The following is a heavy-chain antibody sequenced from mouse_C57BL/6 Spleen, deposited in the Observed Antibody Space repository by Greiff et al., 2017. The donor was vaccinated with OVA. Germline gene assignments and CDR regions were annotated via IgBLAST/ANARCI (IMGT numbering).Heavy chain of an antibody. D-gene: IGHD2-3*01. Sequence: EVQLVESGGGLVKPGGSLKLSCAASGFTFSSYAMSWVRQTPEKRLEWVATISDGGSYTYYPDNVKGRFTISRDNAKNNLYLQMSHLKSEDTAMYYCARERSDGYYLAWFAYWGQGTLVTVSA. CDR3: ARERSDGYYLAWFAY. CDR2: ISDGGSYT. V-gene: IGHV5-4*01. J-gene: IGHJ3*01. CDR1: GFTFSSYA.